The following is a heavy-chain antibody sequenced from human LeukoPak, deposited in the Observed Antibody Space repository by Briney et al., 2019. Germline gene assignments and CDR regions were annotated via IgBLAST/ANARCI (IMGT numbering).Heavy chain of an antibody. J-gene: IGHJ4*02. CDR2: INPNSGGT. Sequence: GASVKVSCKASGYTFTGYYTHWVRQAPGQGLEWMGWINPNSGGTNYAQKFQGRVTMTRDTSISTAYMELSRLRSDDTAVYYCAREVRVVCSGGSCYSGVAPDYWGQGTLVTVSS. CDR1: GYTFTGYY. V-gene: IGHV1-2*02. D-gene: IGHD2-15*01. CDR3: AREVRVVCSGGSCYSGVAPDY.